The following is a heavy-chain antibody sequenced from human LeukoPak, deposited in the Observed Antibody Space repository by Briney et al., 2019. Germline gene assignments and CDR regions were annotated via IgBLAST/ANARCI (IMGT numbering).Heavy chain of an antibody. J-gene: IGHJ4*02. D-gene: IGHD3-16*02. CDR1: GFTFSSYS. CDR3: AREHDYVWGSYRHPYYSDY. V-gene: IGHV3-21*01. CDR2: ISSSSSYI. Sequence: GGSLRLSCAASGFTFSSYSMNWVRQAPGKGLEWVSSISSSSSYIYYADSVKGRFTISRDNAKNSPYLQMNSLRAEDTAVYYCAREHDYVWGSYRHPYYSDYWGQGTLVTVSS.